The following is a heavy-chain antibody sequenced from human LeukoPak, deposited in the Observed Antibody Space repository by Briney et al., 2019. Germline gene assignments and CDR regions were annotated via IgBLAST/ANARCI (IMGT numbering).Heavy chain of an antibody. CDR3: AKSLCSSTSCPHDY. CDR1: GGSISSGGYY. CDR2: IYYSGST. J-gene: IGHJ4*02. V-gene: IGHV4-31*03. Sequence: SETLSLTCTVSGGSISSGGYYWTWIRQHPGKGLEWIGNIYYSGSTYYNPSLKSRVTISVDTSEKQFSLKLSSVTAADTAVYYCAKSLCSSTSCPHDYWGQGTLVTVSS. D-gene: IGHD2-2*01.